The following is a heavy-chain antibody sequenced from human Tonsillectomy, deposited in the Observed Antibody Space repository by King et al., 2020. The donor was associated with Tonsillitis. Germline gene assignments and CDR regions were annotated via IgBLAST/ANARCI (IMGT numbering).Heavy chain of an antibody. CDR1: GFTFSSFA. D-gene: IGHD5/OR15-5a*01. CDR2: ISGSGGST. V-gene: IGHV3-23*04. J-gene: IGHJ3*01. CDR3: AKDKVSTMPRDVFDF. Sequence: VQLVESGGGLVQPGGSLRLSCAASGFTFSSFAMSWVRQAPGKGLEWVSGISGSGGSTYSADSVKGRFTISRDNSKNTLYLQMNSLRAEDTAVYYCAKDKVSTMPRDVFDFWGQGTRVTVSS.